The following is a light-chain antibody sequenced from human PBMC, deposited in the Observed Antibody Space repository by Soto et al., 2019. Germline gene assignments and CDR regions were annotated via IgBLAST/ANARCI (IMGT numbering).Light chain of an antibody. J-gene: IGLJ2*01. Sequence: QSALTQPASVSGSPGQSITISCTGTSSDVGGYNYVSWYQQHPGKAPKLMIYDVSNRPSGASNRFSGSKSGNTASLTISGLQAEDEADYYCTSYTSSSTILFGGGTEVTVL. V-gene: IGLV2-14*01. CDR3: TSYTSSSTIL. CDR1: SSDVGGYNY. CDR2: DVS.